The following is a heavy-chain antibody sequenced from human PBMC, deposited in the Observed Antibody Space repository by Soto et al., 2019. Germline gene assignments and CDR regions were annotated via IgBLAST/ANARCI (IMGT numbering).Heavy chain of an antibody. V-gene: IGHV3-64D*08. D-gene: IGHD6-19*01. Sequence: GGSLRLSCSASGFTFSSYAMHWVRQAPGKGLEYVSAISSNGGSTYYADSVKGRFTISRDNSKNTLYLQMSSLRAEDTAVYYCVPGYSSGWAQIDYWGQGTLVTVSS. CDR1: GFTFSSYA. J-gene: IGHJ4*02. CDR3: VPGYSSGWAQIDY. CDR2: ISSNGGST.